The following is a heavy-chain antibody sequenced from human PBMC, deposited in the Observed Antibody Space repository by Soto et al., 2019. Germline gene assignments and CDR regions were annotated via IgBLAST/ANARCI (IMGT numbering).Heavy chain of an antibody. CDR2: IDYSGST. Sequence: QVQLQESGPGLVKPSQTLSLTCTVSGGSISSGGYDWTWIRQNPGKGLEWIGYIDYSGSTYYNTSLNSRVTISVDTSKNQFSLNLSSVTAADTAVYFCAREFCGRGRCYGRAYDYWGQGILVSVSS. V-gene: IGHV4-31*03. D-gene: IGHD2-15*01. J-gene: IGHJ4*02. CDR3: AREFCGRGRCYGRAYDY. CDR1: GGSISSGGYD.